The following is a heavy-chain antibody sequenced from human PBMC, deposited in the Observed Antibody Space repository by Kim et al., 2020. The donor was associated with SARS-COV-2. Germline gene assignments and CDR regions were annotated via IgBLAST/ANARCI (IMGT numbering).Heavy chain of an antibody. D-gene: IGHD1-26*01. CDR3: AKGEGATTDY. J-gene: IGHJ4*02. CDR2: ST. Sequence: STYYADSVKGRFTIPRDNSKNTLYLQMNGLRADDTAVYYCAKGEGATTDYWGQGTLVTVSS. V-gene: IGHV3-23*03.